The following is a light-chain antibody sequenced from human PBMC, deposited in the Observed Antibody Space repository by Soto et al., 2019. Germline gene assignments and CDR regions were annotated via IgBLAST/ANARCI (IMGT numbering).Light chain of an antibody. J-gene: IGKJ1*01. CDR2: GAS. Sequence: EIVLTQSPGTLSLSPGERATLSCRASQSVSSSYLAWYQQKPGQAPRLLIYGASSRATGIPDRFSGSGSGTDFTLTISRLEPEDFEVYYCQPYGSSPQAFGQGTKV. V-gene: IGKV3-20*01. CDR1: QSVSSSY. CDR3: QPYGSSPQA.